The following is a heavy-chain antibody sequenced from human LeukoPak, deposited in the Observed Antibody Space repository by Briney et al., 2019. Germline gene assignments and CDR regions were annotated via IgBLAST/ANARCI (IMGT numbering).Heavy chain of an antibody. D-gene: IGHD3-3*01. J-gene: IGHJ4*02. CDR1: GFTFSSYS. CDR2: ISSSSSTI. CDR3: ARRYDFWSGYYTDYFDY. V-gene: IGHV3-48*01. Sequence: GGSLRLSCAASGFTFSSYSMNWVRQAPGKGLEWVSYISSSSSTIYYADSVKGRFTISRDNAKNSLYLQMNSLRAEDTAVYCCARRYDFWSGYYTDYFDYWGQGTLVTVSS.